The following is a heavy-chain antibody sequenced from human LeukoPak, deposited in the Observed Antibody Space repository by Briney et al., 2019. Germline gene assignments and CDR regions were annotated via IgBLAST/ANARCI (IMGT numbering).Heavy chain of an antibody. J-gene: IGHJ6*02. CDR3: AADSYSNYQYYGMDV. D-gene: IGHD4-11*01. V-gene: IGHV1-58*02. CDR2: IVVGSGST. Sequence: SVNVSCKASGFTFTNSAMQWVRQARGQRLAWIGWIVVGSGSTNYAQKFQERVTLTRDMSTSTAYMELSSLRSEDTAVYYCAADSYSNYQYYGMDVWGQGTTVTVSS. CDR1: GFTFTNSA.